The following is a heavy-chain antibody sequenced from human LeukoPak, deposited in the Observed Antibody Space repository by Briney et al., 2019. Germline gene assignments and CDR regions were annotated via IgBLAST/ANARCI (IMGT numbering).Heavy chain of an antibody. Sequence: ASVKVSCKASGYTFTSYGISWVRQAPGQGLEWMGWTSAYNGNTNYAQKLQGRVTMTTDTSTSTAYMELRSLRSDDTAVYYCARDRAWYYGSGVDYWGQGTLVTVSS. V-gene: IGHV1-18*04. CDR1: GYTFTSYG. CDR3: ARDRAWYYGSGVDY. J-gene: IGHJ4*02. D-gene: IGHD3-10*01. CDR2: TSAYNGNT.